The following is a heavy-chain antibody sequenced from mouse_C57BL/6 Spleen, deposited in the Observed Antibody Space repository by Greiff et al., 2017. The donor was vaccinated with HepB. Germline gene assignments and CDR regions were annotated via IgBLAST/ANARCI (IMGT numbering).Heavy chain of an antibody. V-gene: IGHV1-61*01. CDR3: AREGYTGAMDY. Sequence: VQLQQSGAELVRPGSSVKLSCKASGYTFTSYWMEWVKQRPGQGLEWIGNIYPSDSETHYNQKFKDKATLTVDKSSSTAYMQLSSLTSEDSAVYYCAREGYTGAMDYSGHGTSVTVSS. CDR2: IYPSDSET. D-gene: IGHD1-1*01. J-gene: IGHJ4*01. CDR1: GYTFTSYW.